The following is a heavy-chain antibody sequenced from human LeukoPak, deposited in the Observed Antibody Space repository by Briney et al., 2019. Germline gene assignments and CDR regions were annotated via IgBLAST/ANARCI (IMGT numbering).Heavy chain of an antibody. CDR1: GGSFSSYY. Sequence: SETLSLTCAVYGGSFSSYYWSWIRQPPGKGLEWIGEINHSGSTNYNPSLKSRVTISVDSSKNQFSLRLRSVTAADTAVYYCARHVELATSIGYYYYYMDVWGKGTTVTISS. CDR3: ARHVELATSIGYYYYYMDV. D-gene: IGHD5-24*01. V-gene: IGHV4-34*01. CDR2: INHSGST. J-gene: IGHJ6*03.